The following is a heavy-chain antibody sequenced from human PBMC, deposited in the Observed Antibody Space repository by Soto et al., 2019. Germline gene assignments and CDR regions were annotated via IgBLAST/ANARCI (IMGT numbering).Heavy chain of an antibody. D-gene: IGHD4-17*01. V-gene: IGHV4-30-4*01. CDR3: ARDLLDTTVDYYFDS. Sequence: SETLSLTCTVSGGSLSSGTYYWSWIRQPPGKGLEWIGYIYHSGSSQSNPSLKSRVTISIDTSKNQFSLELRSVTAADTAVYYCARDLLDTTVDYYFDSWGPGRLGTVS. CDR2: IYHSGSS. J-gene: IGHJ4*02. CDR1: GGSLSSGTYY.